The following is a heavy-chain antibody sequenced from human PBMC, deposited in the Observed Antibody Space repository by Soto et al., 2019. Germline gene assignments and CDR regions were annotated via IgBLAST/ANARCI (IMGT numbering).Heavy chain of an antibody. J-gene: IGHJ5*02. CDR1: GYIFTNYH. D-gene: IGHD3-10*01. CDR2: INPSSGGT. CDR3: ARDVGSYWFDH. Sequence: GASVKVSCKAPGYIFTNYHIHWVRQGPGQGLGWMGWINPSSGGTKYAQKFQGWVTMTRDTSISTAYMEVSRLTSDDTAVYYCARDVGSYWFDHWGQGTLVTVSS. V-gene: IGHV1-2*04.